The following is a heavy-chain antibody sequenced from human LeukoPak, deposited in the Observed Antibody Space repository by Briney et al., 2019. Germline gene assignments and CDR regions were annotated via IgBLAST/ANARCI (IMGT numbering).Heavy chain of an antibody. J-gene: IGHJ4*02. CDR3: VRIFCSSTSCYFFDY. D-gene: IGHD2-2*01. Sequence: ASVKVSCKASGYTFIAYYMHWVRQAPGQGLEWMGWINPNSGGTNYAQKFQGRVTMTRDTSISTAYMELSRLRSDDTAVYYCVRIFCSSTSCYFFDYWGQGTLVTVS. CDR1: GYTFIAYY. V-gene: IGHV1-2*02. CDR2: INPNSGGT.